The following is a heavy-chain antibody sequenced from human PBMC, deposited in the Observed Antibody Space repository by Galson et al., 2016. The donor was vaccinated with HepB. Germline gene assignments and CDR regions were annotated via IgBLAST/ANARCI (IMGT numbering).Heavy chain of an antibody. D-gene: IGHD4-17*01. CDR2: ITDTSTYI. J-gene: IGHJ3*02. Sequence: SLRLSCAASGFTFSTYSMNWVRQAPGKGLEWVSSITDTSTYIYYADSVKGRFTISRDNAKNSLYLQMNSLRADDTALYYCARDRGPYGDRDAFDIWGQGTMVTVSS. CDR3: ARDRGPYGDRDAFDI. CDR1: GFTFSTYS. V-gene: IGHV3-21*01.